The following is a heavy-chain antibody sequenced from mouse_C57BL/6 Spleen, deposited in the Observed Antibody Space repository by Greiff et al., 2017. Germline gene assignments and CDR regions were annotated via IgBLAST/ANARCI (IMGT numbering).Heavy chain of an antibody. CDR1: GFSLTSYG. CDR3: AKDGWDEGYFDG. Sequence: QVHVKQSGPGLVQPSQSLSITCTVSGFSLTSYGVHWVRQPPGKGLEWLGVIWSGGSTDYNAAFISRLSISKDNSKSQVFFKMNSLQADDTAIYCCAKDGWDEGYFDGWGTGTTVTVYS. V-gene: IGHV2-4*01. J-gene: IGHJ1*03. CDR2: IWSGGST. D-gene: IGHD4-1*01.